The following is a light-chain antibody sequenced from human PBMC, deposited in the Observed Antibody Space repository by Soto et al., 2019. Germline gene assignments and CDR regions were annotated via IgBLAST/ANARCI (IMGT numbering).Light chain of an antibody. CDR2: SDN. Sequence: QSVLTQPPSASGTPGQRVAISCSGSISDIGTNYVYWYRQLPGTAPKLLMYSDNQRPSGVPDRFSGSKSGTSASLAISGLRSEDEADYYCAAWDDSLSGWVFGGGTKVTVL. CDR3: AAWDDSLSGWV. V-gene: IGLV1-47*02. CDR1: ISDIGTNY. J-gene: IGLJ3*02.